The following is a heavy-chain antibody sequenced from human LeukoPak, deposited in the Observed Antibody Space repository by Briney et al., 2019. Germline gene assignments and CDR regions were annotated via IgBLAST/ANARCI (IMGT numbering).Heavy chain of an antibody. CDR2: IYPGDSDT. V-gene: IGHV5-51*01. CDR3: ARVFEVVREGGYYFDY. CDR1: GYSFTSYW. D-gene: IGHD3-22*01. Sequence: GESLKISCKGSGYSFTSYWIGWVRQMPGKGLEWMGIIYPGDSDTRYSPSFQGQVTISADKSISTAYLQWSSLKASDTAMYYCARVFEVVREGGYYFDYWGQGTLVTVSS. J-gene: IGHJ4*02.